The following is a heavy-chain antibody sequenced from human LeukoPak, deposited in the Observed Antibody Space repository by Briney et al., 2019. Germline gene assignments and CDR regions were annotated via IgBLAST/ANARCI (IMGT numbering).Heavy chain of an antibody. CDR1: GFTFDDYA. V-gene: IGHV3-9*01. D-gene: IGHD3-9*01. CDR3: AKDIDAFALYGMDV. CDR2: ISWNSGSI. J-gene: IGHJ6*02. Sequence: PGGSLRLSCAASGFTFDDYAMHWVRQAPGKGLERVSGISWNSGSIGYADSVKGRFTISRDNAKNSLYLQMNSLRAEDTALYYCAKDIDAFALYGMDVWGQGTTVTVSS.